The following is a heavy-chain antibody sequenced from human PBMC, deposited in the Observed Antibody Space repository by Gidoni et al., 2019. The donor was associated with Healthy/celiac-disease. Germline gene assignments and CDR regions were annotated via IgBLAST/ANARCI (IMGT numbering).Heavy chain of an antibody. Sequence: QITLKESGPTLVKHTQNLTLTCTFSGFSLSTSGVGVGWIRQPPGKALEWLALIYWDDDKRYSPSLKSRLTITKDTSKNQVVLTMTNMDPVDTATYYCAHSLHYGSGNYYYYYYMDVWGKGTTVTVSS. V-gene: IGHV2-5*02. CDR1: GFSLSTSGVG. CDR3: AHSLHYGSGNYYYYYYMDV. D-gene: IGHD3-10*01. CDR2: IYWDDDK. J-gene: IGHJ6*03.